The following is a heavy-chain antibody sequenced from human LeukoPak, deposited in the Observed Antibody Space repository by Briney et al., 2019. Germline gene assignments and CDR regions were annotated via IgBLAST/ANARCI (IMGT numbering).Heavy chain of an antibody. CDR2: ILTSGGT. CDR3: AKDRIYADGLWDFDH. CDR1: GFTFSTYT. V-gene: IGHV3-23*01. Sequence: GGSLRLSCTASGFTFSTYTMSWVRQAPGEGLKWVSGILTSGGTYYADSVKGRFTISRDNSKNTLYLQMNSLRADDTALYYCAKDRIYADGLWDFDHWGQGTLVTVSS. D-gene: IGHD3-10*01. J-gene: IGHJ4*02.